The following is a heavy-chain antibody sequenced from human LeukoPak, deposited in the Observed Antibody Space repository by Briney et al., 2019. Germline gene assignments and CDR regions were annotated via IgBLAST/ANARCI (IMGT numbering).Heavy chain of an antibody. CDR3: AKDKYQLLPGAFDI. V-gene: IGHV3-30*02. Sequence: PGGSLRLSCAASGFTFSSYGMHWVRQAPGKGLEWVAFIRYDGSNKYYADSVKGRFTISRDNSKNTLYLQMNSLRAEDTAVYYCAKDKYQLLPGAFDIWGQGTVVTVSS. D-gene: IGHD2-2*01. CDR2: IRYDGSNK. CDR1: GFTFSSYG. J-gene: IGHJ3*02.